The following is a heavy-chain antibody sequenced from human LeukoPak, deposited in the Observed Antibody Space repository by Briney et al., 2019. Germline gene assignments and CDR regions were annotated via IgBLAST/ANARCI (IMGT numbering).Heavy chain of an antibody. CDR3: ARAGSGSSYDC. D-gene: IGHD3-10*01. Sequence: GGSLRLSCAASGFALSTYWMHWVRQAPGKGLVWVSLINSDGSSTLYADSVKGRFTISRDTAKNTLYLEMNRLRADDTAVYYCARAGSGSSYDCWGQGTLVTVSS. CDR1: GFALSTYW. V-gene: IGHV3-74*01. CDR2: INSDGSST. J-gene: IGHJ4*02.